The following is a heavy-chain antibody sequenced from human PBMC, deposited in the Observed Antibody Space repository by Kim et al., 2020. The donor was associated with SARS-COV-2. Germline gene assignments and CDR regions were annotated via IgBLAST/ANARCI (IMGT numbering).Heavy chain of an antibody. J-gene: IGHJ4*02. CDR3: ARIRGGYYSQGREDY. CDR2: INPNSGGT. D-gene: IGHD3-22*01. CDR1: GYTFTGYY. Sequence: ASVKVSCKASGYTFTGYYMHWVRQAPGQGLEWMGWINPNSGGTNYAQKFQGRVTMTRDTSISTAYMELSRLRSDDTAVYYCARIRGGYYSQGREDYWGQGTLVTVSS. V-gene: IGHV1-2*02.